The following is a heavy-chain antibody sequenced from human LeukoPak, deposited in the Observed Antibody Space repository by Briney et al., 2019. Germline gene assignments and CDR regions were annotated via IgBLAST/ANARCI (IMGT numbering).Heavy chain of an antibody. J-gene: IGHJ6*04. V-gene: IGHV4-61*10. CDR1: GGSISSGSYY. CDR3: AREHRWFGELSLIQSGMDV. CDR2: IYYSGST. D-gene: IGHD3-10*01. Sequence: SQTLSLTCTVSGGSISSGSYYWSWIRQPAGKGLEWIGYIYYSGSTNYNPSLKSRVTISVDTSKNQFSLKLSSVTAADTAVYYCAREHRWFGELSLIQSGMDVWGKGTTVTVSS.